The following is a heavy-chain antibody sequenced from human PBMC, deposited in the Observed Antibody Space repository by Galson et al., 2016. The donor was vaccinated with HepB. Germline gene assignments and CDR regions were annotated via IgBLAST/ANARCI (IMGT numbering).Heavy chain of an antibody. Sequence: SLRLSCAVSGFTFDGYAMSWVRQAPGQGLEWVSSITGAGAFTYYPVSVKGRFTISRDNSKNTVYLQMNNLRVEDTAVYYCAKVAEGRFWAEYYFDYWGQGILVTVSS. D-gene: IGHD1-14*01. CDR2: ITGAGAFT. CDR1: GFTFDGYA. V-gene: IGHV3-23*01. CDR3: AKVAEGRFWAEYYFDY. J-gene: IGHJ4*02.